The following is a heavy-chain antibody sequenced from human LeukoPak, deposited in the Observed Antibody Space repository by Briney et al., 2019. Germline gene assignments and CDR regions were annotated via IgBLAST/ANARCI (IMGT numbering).Heavy chain of an antibody. CDR2: VSSSGST. D-gene: IGHD1-1*01. Sequence: PSETLSLTCTVSGGFITSYYWSWIRQPPGKGLEWIGYVSSSGSTNYNPSLKSRVIISTDTSKNRFSLKLTSVTAADTAVYFCARLIYNTYTNNWRFDYWGQGILVTVSS. CDR3: ARLIYNTYTNNWRFDY. CDR1: GGFITSYY. J-gene: IGHJ4*02. V-gene: IGHV4-59*08.